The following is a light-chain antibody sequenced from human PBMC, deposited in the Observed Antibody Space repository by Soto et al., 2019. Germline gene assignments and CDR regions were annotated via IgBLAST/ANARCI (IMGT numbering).Light chain of an antibody. CDR2: GAS. Sequence: EIVSTESPTTVSVSPGERATLSCRASQSVSDTLAWYQQKPGQAPKLLIHGASRRAPGFPARFSGSGSGTDFTLTISSLQSEDFAVYYCQQYNSWPWTFGQGTKVDIK. V-gene: IGKV3-15*01. J-gene: IGKJ1*01. CDR1: QSVSDT. CDR3: QQYNSWPWT.